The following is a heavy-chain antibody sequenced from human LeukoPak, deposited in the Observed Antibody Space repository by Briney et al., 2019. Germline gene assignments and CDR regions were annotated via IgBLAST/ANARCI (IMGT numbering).Heavy chain of an antibody. J-gene: IGHJ3*02. V-gene: IGHV4-39*01. CDR1: GGSISSSSYY. Sequence: SETLSLTCTVSGGSISSSSYYWGWIRQPPGKGLEWIGSIYYSGSTYYNPSLKSRVTISVDTSKNQFSLKLSSVTAADTAVYYCAIGHIPVVFDIWSQGTMVTVSS. CDR3: AIGHIPVVFDI. CDR2: IYYSGST. D-gene: IGHD2-21*01.